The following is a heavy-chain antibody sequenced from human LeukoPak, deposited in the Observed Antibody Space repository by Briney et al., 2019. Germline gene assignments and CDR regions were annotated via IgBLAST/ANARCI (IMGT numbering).Heavy chain of an antibody. J-gene: IGHJ4*02. V-gene: IGHV3-23*01. D-gene: IGHD4-17*01. CDR2: ISGSGGST. CDR1: GFTFSSYA. CDR3: ADYGDYGRQSFDY. Sequence: GGSLRFSCAASGFTFSSYAMSWVRQAPGEGLQWVSAISGSGGSTYYADSVKGRFTISRDNSKNTLYLQMNSLRAEDTAVYYCADYGDYGRQSFDYWGQGTLVTVSS.